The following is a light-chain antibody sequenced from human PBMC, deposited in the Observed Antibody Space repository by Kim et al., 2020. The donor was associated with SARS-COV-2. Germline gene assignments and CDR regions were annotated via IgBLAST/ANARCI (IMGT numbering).Light chain of an antibody. CDR3: QSYDSSNLWV. J-gene: IGLJ3*02. CDR2: EDN. V-gene: IGLV6-57*03. CDR1: RGSIASND. Sequence: KTVSIASPPNRGSIASNDVEGYQQRPGSAPTTVIYEDNQRPSWVPDRFSGSIDSSSNSASLTISGLKTEDEADYYCQSYDSSNLWVFGGGTQLTVL.